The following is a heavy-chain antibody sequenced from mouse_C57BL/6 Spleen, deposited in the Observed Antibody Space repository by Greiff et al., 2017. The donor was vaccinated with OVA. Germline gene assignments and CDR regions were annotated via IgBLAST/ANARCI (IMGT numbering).Heavy chain of an antibody. V-gene: IGHV1-15*01. J-gene: IGHJ2*01. CDR3: TRSGYYEDYVDY. Sequence: QVQLQQSGAELVRPGASVTLSCKASGYTFTDYEMHWVKQTPVHGLEWIGAIDPETGGTAYNQKFKGKAILTADKSSSTAYMELRSLTSEDSAVYYCTRSGYYEDYVDYWGQGTTLTVSS. D-gene: IGHD2-3*01. CDR2: IDPETGGT. CDR1: GYTFTDYE.